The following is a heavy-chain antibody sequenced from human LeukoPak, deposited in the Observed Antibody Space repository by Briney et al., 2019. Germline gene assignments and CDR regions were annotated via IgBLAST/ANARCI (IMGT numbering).Heavy chain of an antibody. CDR2: ISSSSSTI. Sequence: PGGSLRLSCAASGFTFSSYSMNWVRQAPGKGLGWVSYISSSSSTIYYADSVKGRFTISRDNAKNSLYLQMNSLRAEDTAVYYCAGERSDMTDYWGQGTLVTVSS. J-gene: IGHJ4*02. D-gene: IGHD3-10*01. V-gene: IGHV3-48*01. CDR3: AGERSDMTDY. CDR1: GFTFSSYS.